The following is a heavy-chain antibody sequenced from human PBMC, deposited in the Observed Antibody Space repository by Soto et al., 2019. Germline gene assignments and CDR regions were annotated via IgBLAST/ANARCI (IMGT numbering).Heavy chain of an antibody. D-gene: IGHD3-16*02. CDR1: GYTFTSYA. CDR2: INAGNGNT. Sequence: ASVKVSCKASGYTFTSYAMHWVRQAPGQRLEWMGWINAGNGNTKYSQKFQGRVTITRDTSASTAYMELSSLRSEDTAVYYCARDRQVVYDYIWGSYRYGPYFDYWGQGTLVTVSS. J-gene: IGHJ4*02. CDR3: ARDRQVVYDYIWGSYRYGPYFDY. V-gene: IGHV1-3*01.